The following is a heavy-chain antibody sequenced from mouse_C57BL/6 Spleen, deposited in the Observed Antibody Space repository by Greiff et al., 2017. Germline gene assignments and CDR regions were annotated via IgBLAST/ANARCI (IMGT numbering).Heavy chain of an antibody. CDR2: IPPTSGST. Sequence: VQLQQSGAELVKPGASVKLSCKASGYTFTSYWMHWVKQRPGQGLEWIGMIPPTSGSTNYNEKFTSKATLPVAKSSSTAYMQRSSLTSEDSAVXYGASGAITTVVATEGFAYWGQGTLVTVSA. D-gene: IGHD1-1*01. J-gene: IGHJ3*01. V-gene: IGHV1-64*01. CDR1: GYTFTSYW. CDR3: ASGAITTVVATEGFAY.